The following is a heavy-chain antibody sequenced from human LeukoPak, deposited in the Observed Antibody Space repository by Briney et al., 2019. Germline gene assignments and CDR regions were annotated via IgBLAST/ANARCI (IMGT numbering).Heavy chain of an antibody. V-gene: IGHV3-30*18. D-gene: IGHD3-10*01. Sequence: GGSLRLSCAASGFTFSSYGMHWVRQAPGKGLEWVAVISYDGSDKFYADSVKGRFTISRDNSKNTLYLQINSLRAEDTAVYYCAKNFRGHGYYYYYMDVWGKGTTVTVSS. CDR2: ISYDGSDK. CDR1: GFTFSSYG. J-gene: IGHJ6*03. CDR3: AKNFRGHGYYYYYMDV.